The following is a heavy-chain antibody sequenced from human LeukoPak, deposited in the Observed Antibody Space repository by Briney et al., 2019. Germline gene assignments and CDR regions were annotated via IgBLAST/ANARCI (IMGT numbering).Heavy chain of an antibody. CDR2: IYTSGST. V-gene: IGHV4-4*07. CDR3: ARRYRYCSGGSCRYYYYGMDV. D-gene: IGHD2-15*01. CDR1: GGSISSYY. J-gene: IGHJ6*02. Sequence: SETLSLTCTVSGGSISSYYWSWIRQPAGKGLEWIGRIYTSGSTNYNPSLKSRVTMSVDTSKNQFSLKLSSVTAADTAVYYCARRYRYCSGGSCRYYYYGMDVWGQGTTVTVSS.